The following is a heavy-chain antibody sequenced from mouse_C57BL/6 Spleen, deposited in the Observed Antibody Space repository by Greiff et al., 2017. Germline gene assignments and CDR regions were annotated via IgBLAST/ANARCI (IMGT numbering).Heavy chain of an antibody. CDR3: AYYDYDDYAMDY. V-gene: IGHV1-55*01. CDR2: IYPGSGST. CDR1: GYTFTSYW. Sequence: QVQLQQPGAELVKPGASVKMSCKASGYTFTSYWITWVKPRPGQGLEWIGDIYPGSGSTNYNEKFKSKATLTVDTSSSTAYMQLSSLTSEDSAVYYCAYYDYDDYAMDYWGQGTSVTVSS. J-gene: IGHJ4*01. D-gene: IGHD2-4*01.